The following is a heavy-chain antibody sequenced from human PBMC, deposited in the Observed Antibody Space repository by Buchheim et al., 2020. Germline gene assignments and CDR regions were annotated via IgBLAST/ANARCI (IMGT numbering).Heavy chain of an antibody. Sequence: EVQLVESGGGLVQPGGSLRLSCAASGFDFSNSWMHWVRQAPGKGLVWVSHINSDGSTTTYADSVKGRFTISRDNAKNTLYLQMNSLRAEDTAVYYCARGSLGIRGKEHPFDYWGQGTL. CDR1: GFDFSNSW. CDR3: ARGSLGIRGKEHPFDY. J-gene: IGHJ4*02. CDR2: INSDGSTT. D-gene: IGHD7-27*01. V-gene: IGHV3-74*03.